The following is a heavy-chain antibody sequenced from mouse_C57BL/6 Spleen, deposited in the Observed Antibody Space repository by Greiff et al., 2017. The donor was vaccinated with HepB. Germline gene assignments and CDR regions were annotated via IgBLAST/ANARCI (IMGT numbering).Heavy chain of an antibody. CDR3: ARAYDGSSYYLDY. Sequence: EVKLVESGGGLVKPGGSLKLSCAASGFTFSDYGMHWVRQAPEKGLEWVAYISSGSSTIYYADTVKGRFTISRDNAKNTLFLQMTSLRSEDTAMYYCARAYDGSSYYLDYWGQGTTLTVSS. CDR2: ISSGSSTI. V-gene: IGHV5-17*01. CDR1: GFTFSDYG. J-gene: IGHJ2*01. D-gene: IGHD1-1*01.